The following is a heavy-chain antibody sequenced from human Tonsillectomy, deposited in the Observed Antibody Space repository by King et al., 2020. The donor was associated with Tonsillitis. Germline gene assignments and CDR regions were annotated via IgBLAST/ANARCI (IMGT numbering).Heavy chain of an antibody. J-gene: IGHJ4*02. Sequence: VQLVESGGGVVQPGRSLRLSCAASGFTFSSYGMHWVRKAPGKGLGWGEVISYDGSNKYYEDPVKGRFTIARENSKNTQYLQRNSLRAEETAVYYLAKDRPRIWYDSSGYYLDYWGQGTLVTVSS. CDR1: GFTFSSYG. CDR2: ISYDGSNK. V-gene: IGHV3-30*18. CDR3: AKDRPRIWYDSSGYYLDY. D-gene: IGHD3-22*01.